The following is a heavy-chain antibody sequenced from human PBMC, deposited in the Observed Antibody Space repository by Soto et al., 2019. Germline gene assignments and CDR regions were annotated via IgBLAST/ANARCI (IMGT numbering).Heavy chain of an antibody. CDR2: INPDNGAT. D-gene: IGHD3-22*01. V-gene: IGHV1-2*02. CDR3: ARDQSAGSRLDSGGYYYNGGNWVAP. Sequence: QVHLVQSGAEVKKPGASVRVSCKVSGWTFTAYDMHWVRQAPGQGLEWMGWINPDNGATKSPQKFQGRETMPRDTPITNVYTRMGSMGPDDPASYYCARDQSAGSRLDSGGYYYNGGNWVAPWGHGTVVTVSS. J-gene: IGHJ5*02. CDR1: GWTFTAYD.